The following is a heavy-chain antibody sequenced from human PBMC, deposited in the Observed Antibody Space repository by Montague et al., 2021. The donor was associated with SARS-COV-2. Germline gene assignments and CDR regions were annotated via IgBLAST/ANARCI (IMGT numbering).Heavy chain of an antibody. CDR1: GGSFSEYY. D-gene: IGHD3-3*01. V-gene: IGHV4-34*01. CDR3: ARGQVTIFAVHSMRPAAGAIDV. J-gene: IGHJ6*02. Sequence: SETLSLTCAVYGGSFSEYYWTWSRRHPGGGREGRGGMNHSGRSNYNTSLKNRGAITVDKSKNQISLKLTSVTAADTATYYCARGQVTIFAVHSMRPAAGAIDVWGQGTTVTVSS. CDR2: MNHSGRS.